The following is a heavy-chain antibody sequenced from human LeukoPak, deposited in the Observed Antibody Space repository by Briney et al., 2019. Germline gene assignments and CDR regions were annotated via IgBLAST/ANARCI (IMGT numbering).Heavy chain of an antibody. Sequence: PGRSLRLSCAASGFTFSSYAMHWVRQAPGKGLEWVAVLSYDGSNKYYADSVKGRFTISRDNSKNTLYLQMNSLRAEDTAVYYCARENIVVVPAAMGVDYYYMDVWGKGTTVTVSS. V-gene: IGHV3-30*04. CDR3: ARENIVVVPAAMGVDYYYMDV. J-gene: IGHJ6*03. CDR1: GFTFSSYA. CDR2: LSYDGSNK. D-gene: IGHD2-2*01.